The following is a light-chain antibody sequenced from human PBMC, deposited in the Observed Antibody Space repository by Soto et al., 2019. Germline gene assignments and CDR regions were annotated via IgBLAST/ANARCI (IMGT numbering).Light chain of an antibody. J-gene: IGKJ1*01. V-gene: IGKV3-15*01. CDR3: QQYDYWPRT. Sequence: EIVMTQSPATLSVSPGEIATLSFSASQSISSSKLAWYQQNPGQAPRLLMYGASNRATGIPARFSGSGSGTEFTLTISSLQSEDFAVYYCQQYDYWPRTFGQGTKVDIK. CDR2: GAS. CDR1: QSISSS.